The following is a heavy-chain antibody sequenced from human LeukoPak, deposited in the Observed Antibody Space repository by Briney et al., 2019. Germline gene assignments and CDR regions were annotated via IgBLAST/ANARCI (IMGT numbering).Heavy chain of an antibody. Sequence: ASVKVSCKASGGTFSNYAISWVRQAPGQGLEWMGWINPNSGGTNYAQKFQGRVTMTRDTSISTAYMELSRLRSDDTAVYYCARDEWLRYYFDYWGQGTLVTVSS. CDR1: GGTFSNYA. CDR3: ARDEWLRYYFDY. D-gene: IGHD5-12*01. CDR2: INPNSGGT. J-gene: IGHJ4*02. V-gene: IGHV1-2*02.